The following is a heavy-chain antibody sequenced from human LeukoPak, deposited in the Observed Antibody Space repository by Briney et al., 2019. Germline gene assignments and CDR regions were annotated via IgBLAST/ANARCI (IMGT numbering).Heavy chain of an antibody. D-gene: IGHD3-10*01. V-gene: IGHV1-18*01. CDR1: GYTFTSYG. CDR2: ISAYNGNT. CDR3: ARYYYGSGSYYNRLDY. J-gene: IGHJ4*02. Sequence: ASVKVSCKASGYTFTSYGISWVRQAPGQGLEWMGWISAYNGNTNYAQKLQGRVTMTTDTSTSTAYMELRSLRSDDTAVYYCARYYYGSGSYYNRLDYRGQGTLVTVSS.